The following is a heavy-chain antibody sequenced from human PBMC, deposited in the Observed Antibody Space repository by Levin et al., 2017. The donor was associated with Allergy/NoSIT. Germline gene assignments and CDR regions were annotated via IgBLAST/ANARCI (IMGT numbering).Heavy chain of an antibody. CDR3: VKDPSPLWFGELTFDY. CDR2: ISSNGGST. CDR1: GFTFSSYA. D-gene: IGHD3-10*01. V-gene: IGHV3-64D*06. J-gene: IGHJ4*02. Sequence: GGSLRLSCSASGFTFSSYAMHWVRQAPGKGLEYVSAISSNGGSTYYADSVKGRFTISRDNSKNTLYLQMSSLRAEDTALYYCVKDPSPLWFGELTFDYWGQGTLVTVSS.